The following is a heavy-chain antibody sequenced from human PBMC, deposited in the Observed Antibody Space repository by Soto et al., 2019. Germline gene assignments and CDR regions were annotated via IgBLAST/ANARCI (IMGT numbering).Heavy chain of an antibody. J-gene: IGHJ5*02. Sequence: QVQLQESGPGLVKPTQTLSLTCTVSGGSISSGGYYWSWIRQHPGKGLEWIGYIYHSGSTYYNPSLKSRVTISVETSKNQFSLKLSSVTAADTAVYYCAREVAGILNWFDPWGQGTLVTVSS. D-gene: IGHD3-10*01. CDR1: GGSISSGGYY. CDR2: IYHSGST. CDR3: AREVAGILNWFDP. V-gene: IGHV4-31*03.